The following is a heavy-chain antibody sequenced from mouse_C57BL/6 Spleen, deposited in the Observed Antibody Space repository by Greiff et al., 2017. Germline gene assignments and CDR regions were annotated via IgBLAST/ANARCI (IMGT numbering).Heavy chain of an antibody. CDR2: IRSKSNNYAT. Sequence: VQLKESGGGLVQPKGSLKLSCAASGFSFNTYAMNWVRQAPGKGLEWVARIRSKSNNYATYYADSVKDRFTISRDDAESMLYLQMNNLKTEDTAMYYCVRLANWDRYFDVWGTGTTVTVSS. D-gene: IGHD4-1*01. J-gene: IGHJ1*03. V-gene: IGHV10-1*01. CDR3: VRLANWDRYFDV. CDR1: GFSFNTYA.